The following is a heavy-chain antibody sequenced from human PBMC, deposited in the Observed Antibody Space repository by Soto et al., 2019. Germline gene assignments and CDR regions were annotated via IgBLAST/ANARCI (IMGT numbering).Heavy chain of an antibody. J-gene: IGHJ6*03. CDR2: IWCDGSNK. CDR3: ARGIPYSSSWYHYYYMDV. D-gene: IGHD6-13*01. V-gene: IGHV3-33*01. Sequence: GGSLRLSCAASGFTFSSYGMHWVRQAPGKGLEWVAVIWCDGSNKYYADSVKGRFTISRDNSKNTLYLQMNSLRAEDTAVYYCARGIPYSSSWYHYYYMDVWGKGTTVTVSS. CDR1: GFTFSSYG.